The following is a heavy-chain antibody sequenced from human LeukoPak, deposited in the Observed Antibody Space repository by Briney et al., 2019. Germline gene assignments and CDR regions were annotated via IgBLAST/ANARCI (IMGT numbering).Heavy chain of an antibody. Sequence: KSGGSLRLSCAASGFTFSDYYMSWIRQAPGKGLEWVSYISSSGSTIYYADSVKGRFTISRDNAKNSLYLQMNSLRAEDTAVYYCARGIYCSSTSCYDSSPFDYWGQGTLVTVSS. CDR2: ISSSGSTI. J-gene: IGHJ4*02. V-gene: IGHV3-11*04. CDR3: ARGIYCSSTSCYDSSPFDY. D-gene: IGHD2-2*01. CDR1: GFTFSDYY.